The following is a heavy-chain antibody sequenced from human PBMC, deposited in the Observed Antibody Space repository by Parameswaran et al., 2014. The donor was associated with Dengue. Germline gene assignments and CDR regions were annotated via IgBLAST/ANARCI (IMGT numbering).Heavy chain of an antibody. CDR2: ISSNGGST. Sequence: VRQAPGKGLEYVSAISSNGGSTYYADSVKGRFTISRDNSKNTLYLQMSSLRAEDTAVYYCVKGNTYYDFWSGPIYYYYGMDVWGQGTTVTVSS. V-gene: IGHV3-64D*06. CDR3: VKGNTYYDFWSGPIYYYYGMDV. D-gene: IGHD3-3*01. J-gene: IGHJ6*02.